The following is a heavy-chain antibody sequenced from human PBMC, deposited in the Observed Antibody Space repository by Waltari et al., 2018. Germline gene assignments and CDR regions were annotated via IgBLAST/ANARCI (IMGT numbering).Heavy chain of an antibody. D-gene: IGHD2-15*01. CDR1: GDSMSGNYW. V-gene: IGHV4-4*02. CDR3: ARDRGRGLYLDS. Sequence: QVQLQESGPGLVKPSGPLSLTCGVSGDSMSGNYWWSWVRQPPGKGLEWIGQVHRSGRTNSNPPLESRVTVSIDTFNSQFSLEVTSATAADMALYFCARDRGRGLYLDSWGRGILVTVSP. J-gene: IGHJ4*02. CDR2: VHRSGRT.